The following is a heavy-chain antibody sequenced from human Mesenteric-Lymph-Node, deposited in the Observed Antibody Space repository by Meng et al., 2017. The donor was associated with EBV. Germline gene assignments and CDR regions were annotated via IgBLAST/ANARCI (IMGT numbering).Heavy chain of an antibody. J-gene: IGHJ5*02. V-gene: IGHV4-34*01. CDR1: GGSFSGYY. Sequence: HRRQWGAGLFKPSETLSLTCAVYGGSFSGYYWSWIRQPPGKGLEWIGEINHSGSTNYNPSLKSRVTISVDTSKNQFSLKLSSVTAADTAVYYCARIIGYCTGGVCYGDWFDPWGQGTLVTVSS. CDR2: INHSGST. CDR3: ARIIGYCTGGVCYGDWFDP. D-gene: IGHD2-8*02.